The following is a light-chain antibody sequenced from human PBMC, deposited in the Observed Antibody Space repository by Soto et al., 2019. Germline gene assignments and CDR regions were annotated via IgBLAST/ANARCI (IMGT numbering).Light chain of an antibody. Sequence: MVMTQSPATLSVSPGERVTLSCRTSQNVTSNLAWSQLKPGQTPSLLIYGTSTRAPDIPVRFSGSGSGTEFTLTITTVQSGDSAVYYCQQYDDWGFGPGTKVEIK. CDR1: QNVTSN. V-gene: IGKV3-15*01. J-gene: IGKJ1*01. CDR2: GTS. CDR3: QQYDDWG.